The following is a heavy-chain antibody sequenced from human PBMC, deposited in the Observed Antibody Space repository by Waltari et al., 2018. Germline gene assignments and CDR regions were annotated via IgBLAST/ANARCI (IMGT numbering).Heavy chain of an antibody. Sequence: STNYNPSLKSRVTISVDTSKNQFSLKLSSVTAADTAVYYCAGGSSSSLYHYYYYYYMDVWGKGTTVTVSS. CDR2: ST. J-gene: IGHJ6*03. D-gene: IGHD6-6*01. V-gene: IGHV4-59*09. CDR3: AGGSSSSLYHYYYYYYMDV.